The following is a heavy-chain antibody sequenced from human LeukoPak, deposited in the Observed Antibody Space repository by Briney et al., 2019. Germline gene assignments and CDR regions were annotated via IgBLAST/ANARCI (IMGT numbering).Heavy chain of an antibody. V-gene: IGHV1-24*01. D-gene: IGHD3-16*02. CDR2: FDPEDGET. Sequence: GASEKVSCKVSGYTLTELSMHWVRQAPGKGLEWMGGFDPEDGETIYAQKFQGRVTMTEDTSTDTAYMELSSLRSEDTAVYYCATVAAFGGVIAMYYFDYWGQGTLVTVSS. CDR1: GYTLTELS. CDR3: ATVAAFGGVIAMYYFDY. J-gene: IGHJ4*02.